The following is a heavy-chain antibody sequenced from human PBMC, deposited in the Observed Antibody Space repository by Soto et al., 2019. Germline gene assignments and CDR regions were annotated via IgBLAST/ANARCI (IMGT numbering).Heavy chain of an antibody. D-gene: IGHD4-17*01. CDR3: AKEENYGDFEGDYFDY. V-gene: IGHV3-30*18. CDR1: GLTLSNYG. J-gene: IGHJ4*02. Sequence: GGSLRLSCAASGLTLSNYGMHWVRQAPGKGLEWVAVMPYFGNKEYYAESVKGRFTISRDNSKNTLYLQMHSLTAEDTAVYYCAKEENYGDFEGDYFDYCGQGTLVTVSS. CDR2: MPYFGNKE.